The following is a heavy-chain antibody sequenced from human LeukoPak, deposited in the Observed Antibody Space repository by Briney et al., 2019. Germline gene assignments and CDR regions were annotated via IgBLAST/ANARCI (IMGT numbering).Heavy chain of an antibody. J-gene: IGHJ3*02. V-gene: IGHV4-59*01. Sequence: SETLSLTCTVSGGSLSSYYWTWIRQPPGKGLEWIGYIYYSGSTNYNPSLKSRVTISIDTSKNQFSLKLSSVTAADTAVYYCARDLITVTKGFDIWGQGTMVRVSS. CDR2: IYYSGST. CDR1: GGSLSSYY. CDR3: ARDLITVTKGFDI. D-gene: IGHD4-17*01.